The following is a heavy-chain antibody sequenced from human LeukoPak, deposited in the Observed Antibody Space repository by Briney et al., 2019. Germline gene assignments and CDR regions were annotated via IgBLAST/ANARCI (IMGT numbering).Heavy chain of an antibody. CDR3: ARAQSEMGGYYPEYFRH. J-gene: IGHJ1*01. D-gene: IGHD3-22*01. Sequence: PGGSLRLSCAASGFTFSTYWMHWVRQAPGKGLVWVSRIKSDGSTNYADSVKGRFTISRDNAKNTVSLQMNSLRPEDTGVYYCARAQSEMGGYYPEYFRHWGQGTLVTVSS. CDR1: GFTFSTYW. V-gene: IGHV3-74*01. CDR2: IKSDGST.